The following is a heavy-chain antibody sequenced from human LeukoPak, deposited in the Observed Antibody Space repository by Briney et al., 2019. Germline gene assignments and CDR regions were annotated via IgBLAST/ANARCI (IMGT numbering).Heavy chain of an antibody. J-gene: IGHJ4*02. Sequence: GGSLRLSCTASGLTFSTSGFNWVRQAPGKGLEWVASIGPTGSDGYHADSIKGRFTISRDNANNFLYLQMNSLRAEDAAVYYCATETNGRHYDYWGQGTLLTVSS. CDR2: IGPTGSDG. D-gene: IGHD1-14*01. V-gene: IGHV3-21*06. CDR3: ATETNGRHYDY. CDR1: GLTFSTSG.